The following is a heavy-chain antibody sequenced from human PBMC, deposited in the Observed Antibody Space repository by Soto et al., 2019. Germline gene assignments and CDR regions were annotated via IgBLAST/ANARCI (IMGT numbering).Heavy chain of an antibody. CDR3: AKTITTYSGDSRGRGALVDY. CDR2: ISSDGKSE. J-gene: IGHJ4*02. Sequence: QVQLVESGGGVVQPGRSLRLSCAASGFTLSTYGMHWVRQPPGKGLEWVAVISSDGKSEHYADPVKGRFSISRDNSKNTLSLQMNSLRVEDTAVYYCAKTITTYSGDSRGRGALVDYWGQGTLVTVSS. D-gene: IGHD3-22*01. CDR1: GFTLSTYG. V-gene: IGHV3-30*18.